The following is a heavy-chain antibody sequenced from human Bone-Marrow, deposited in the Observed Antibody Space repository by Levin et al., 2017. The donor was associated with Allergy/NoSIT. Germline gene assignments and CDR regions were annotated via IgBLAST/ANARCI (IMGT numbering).Heavy chain of an antibody. CDR3: ARDSAVEMATILDY. J-gene: IGHJ4*02. CDR2: IWYDGSNK. CDR1: GFTFSSYG. V-gene: IGHV3-33*01. D-gene: IGHD5-24*01. Sequence: GESLKISCAASGFTFSSYGMHWVRQAPGKGLEWVAVIWYDGSNKYYADSVKGRFTISRDNSKNTLYLQMNSLRAEDTAVYYCARDSAVEMATILDYWGQGTLVTVSS.